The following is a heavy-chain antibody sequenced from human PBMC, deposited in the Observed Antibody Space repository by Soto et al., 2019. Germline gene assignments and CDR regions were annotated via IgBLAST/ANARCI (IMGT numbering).Heavy chain of an antibody. CDR2: VYHTERI. CDR1: GGSIKTDNW. Sequence: QVQLKESGPGLVKPSGTLSLSCAVSGGSIKTDNWWSWVRQSPGKGLEWIGEVYHTERINYNPSLQGRASISIYTSENQLPLHLISVTAADSGVYFCARNHYHSVSESLGTVSGFDSWGQGTLVTVSS. J-gene: IGHJ4*02. CDR3: ARNHYHSVSESLGTVSGFDS. D-gene: IGHD3-3*01. V-gene: IGHV4-4*02.